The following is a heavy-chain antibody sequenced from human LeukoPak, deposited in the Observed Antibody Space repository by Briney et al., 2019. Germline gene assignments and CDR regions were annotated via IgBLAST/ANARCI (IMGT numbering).Heavy chain of an antibody. V-gene: IGHV4-59*11. Sequence: SETLSLTCTVSGGSISSHYWSWIRQPPGKGLEWMGYIFYSGSTKYNPSLKSRVTISIDTSKTHFYLKLRSVTAADTGVYYCARDEDGYNYWFDPWGQGTLVTVSS. D-gene: IGHD5-24*01. CDR1: GGSISSHY. CDR2: IFYSGST. J-gene: IGHJ5*02. CDR3: ARDEDGYNYWFDP.